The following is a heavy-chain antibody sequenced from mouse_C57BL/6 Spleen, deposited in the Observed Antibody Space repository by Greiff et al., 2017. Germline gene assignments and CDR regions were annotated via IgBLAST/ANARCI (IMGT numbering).Heavy chain of an antibody. J-gene: IGHJ2*01. V-gene: IGHV1-52*01. CDR3: ARGYYGSSYRFDY. CDR1: GYTFTSYW. D-gene: IGHD1-1*01. Sequence: QVHVKQPGAELVRPGSSVKLSCKASGYTFTSYWMHWVKQRPIQGLEWIGNIDPSDSETHYNQKFKDKATLTVDKSSSTAYRQLSSLTSEDSAVYYCARGYYGSSYRFDYWGQGTTLTVSS. CDR2: IDPSDSET.